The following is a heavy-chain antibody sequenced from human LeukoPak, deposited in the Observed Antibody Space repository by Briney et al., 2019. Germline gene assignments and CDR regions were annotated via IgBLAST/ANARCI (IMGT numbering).Heavy chain of an antibody. CDR3: ARNKPVQWSTVTTPGAFDI. CDR2: IYYSGST. V-gene: IGHV4-39*01. J-gene: IGHJ3*02. Sequence: SETRSLTCTVSGGSISSSSYYWGWIRQPPGKGLEWIGSIYYSGSTYYNPSLKSRVTISVDTSKHQFSLKMSSVPAADTAVYYCARNKPVQWSTVTTPGAFDIWGQGTMVTVSS. D-gene: IGHD4-17*01. CDR1: GGSISSSSYY.